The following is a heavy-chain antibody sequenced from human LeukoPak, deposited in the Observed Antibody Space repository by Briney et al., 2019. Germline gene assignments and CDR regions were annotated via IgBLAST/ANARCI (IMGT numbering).Heavy chain of an antibody. D-gene: IGHD1-26*01. CDR2: INPDSGGT. CDR3: ASPKWDLLRMDY. Sequence: ASVTVSCTASVYTFTCYYMHWVRQAPGQGLEWMGWINPDSGGTNYAQKFQGRVTMTRDTSISTAYMELSRLRSDDTAVYYCASPKWDLLRMDYWGQGTLVTVSS. J-gene: IGHJ4*02. CDR1: VYTFTCYY. V-gene: IGHV1-2*02.